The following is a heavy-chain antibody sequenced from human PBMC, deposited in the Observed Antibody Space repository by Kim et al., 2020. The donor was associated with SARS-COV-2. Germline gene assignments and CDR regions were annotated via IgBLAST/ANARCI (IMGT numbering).Heavy chain of an antibody. CDR2: IYSGGRT. J-gene: IGHJ4*01. Sequence: GGSLRLSCAASGFTVSSHYMSWVRQAPGKGLEWVSVIYSGGRTYNADSVKGRFTISRHNSKNTLYLQMNSLRAEDTAVYYCARVSDGGYDSSGYSFDYWG. D-gene: IGHD3-22*01. CDR3: ARVSDGGYDSSGYSFDY. CDR1: GFTVSSHY. V-gene: IGHV3-53*04.